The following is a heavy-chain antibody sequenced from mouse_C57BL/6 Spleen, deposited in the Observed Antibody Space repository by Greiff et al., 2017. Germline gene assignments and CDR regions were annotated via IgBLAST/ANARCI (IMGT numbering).Heavy chain of an antibody. V-gene: IGHV1-74*01. J-gene: IGHJ4*01. CDR1: GYTFTSYW. D-gene: IGHD2-3*01. CDR2: IHPSDSDT. Sequence: VQLQQPGAELVKPGASVKVSCKASGYTFTSYWMHWVKQRPGQGLEWIGRIHPSDSDTNYHQKFKGKATLTVDKSSSTAYMQLSSLTSEDSAVYYWSISLIYDGSYYAMDYWGQGTSVTVSS. CDR3: SISLIYDGSYYAMDY.